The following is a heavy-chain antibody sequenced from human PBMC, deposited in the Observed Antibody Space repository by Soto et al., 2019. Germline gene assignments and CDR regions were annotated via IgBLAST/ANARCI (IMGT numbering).Heavy chain of an antibody. CDR2: FSGRDATT. D-gene: IGHD1-26*01. J-gene: IGHJ5*02. Sequence: PAGSLRLSCTASGFTFSSYTMSWVRQPPGQGLEWVSSFSGRDATTYYADSVKVRFTISRDNSKNNLYLQMNSLRAEDTALYFCVRTIVGATKGGWFDPWGQGALVTVSS. V-gene: IGHV3-23*01. CDR3: VRTIVGATKGGWFDP. CDR1: GFTFSSYT.